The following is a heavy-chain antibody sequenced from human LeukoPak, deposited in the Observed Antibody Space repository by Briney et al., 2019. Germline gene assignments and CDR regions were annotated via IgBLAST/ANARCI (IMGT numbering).Heavy chain of an antibody. V-gene: IGHV3-30-3*01. CDR1: GFTFSSHA. D-gene: IGHD3-22*01. CDR3: ARDWVTMIVVGWFDS. J-gene: IGHJ5*01. CDR2: ISHDVIYK. Sequence: GGSLRLSCEGSGFTFSSHALHWVRQAPGKGLEWVAGISHDVIYKNYTDSVKGRFTISRDNAKNTLTLQMNSLRPEDTAVYYCARDWVTMIVVGWFDSWGQGTLVTVSS.